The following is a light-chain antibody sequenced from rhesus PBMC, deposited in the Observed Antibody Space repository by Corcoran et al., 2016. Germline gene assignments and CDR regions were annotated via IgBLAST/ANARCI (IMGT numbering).Light chain of an antibody. V-gene: IGKV1-28*02. J-gene: IGKJ1*01. CDR3: QQYDDFPWT. CDR1: QGISSY. CDR2: AAS. Sequence: DIQMTQSPSSLSASVGDTVTITCRASQGISSYLNWFQQKSGKAPKLLIYAASSLERGVPSRLSGSGSGTEFTLTISSLQPEDFATYYCQQYDDFPWTFGQGTKVEIK.